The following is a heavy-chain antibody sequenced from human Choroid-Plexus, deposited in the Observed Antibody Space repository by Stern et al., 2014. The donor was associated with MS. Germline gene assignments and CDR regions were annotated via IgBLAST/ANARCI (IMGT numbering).Heavy chain of an antibody. D-gene: IGHD2/OR15-2a*01. Sequence: VQLVESGGGVGQPGRPLRLSCVASGFTFGSCAMHWVRQAPGKGLEGGAGVSYDGSNKYYADSVKGRFTISRDNSQNTLYMQMSSLRPEDTAVYYCAKDRQYLTYFFDHWGQGSLVTVSS. CDR3: AKDRQYLTYFFDH. CDR1: GFTFGSCA. J-gene: IGHJ5*02. CDR2: VSYDGSNK. V-gene: IGHV3-30*18.